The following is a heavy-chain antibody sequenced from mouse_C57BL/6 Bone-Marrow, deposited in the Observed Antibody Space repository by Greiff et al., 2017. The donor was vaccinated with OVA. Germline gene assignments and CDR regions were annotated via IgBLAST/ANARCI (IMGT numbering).Heavy chain of an antibody. CDR1: GYAFTCYD. D-gene: IGHD5-2*01. J-gene: IGHJ2*01. CDR2: ISGGGGST. Sequence: EVKLVESGGGLVQPGVSLKLSCAATGYAFTCYDMSWVRQTPEKRLELVAAISGGGGSTYYPDNVEGRFTISRDNTKNTLYLQMSDLKSDDTAICYCARGIEYFDDWGQGTTVTVSS. V-gene: IGHV5-12-1*01. CDR3: ARGIEYFDD.